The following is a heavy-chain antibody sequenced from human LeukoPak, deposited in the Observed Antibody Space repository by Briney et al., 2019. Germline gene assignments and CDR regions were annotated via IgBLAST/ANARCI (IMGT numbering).Heavy chain of an antibody. J-gene: IGHJ3*02. CDR1: GFTFSSCA. D-gene: IGHD3-22*01. CDR2: ISGSGDST. CDR3: ASPSSAYAFDN. V-gene: IGHV3-23*01. Sequence: GGSLRLSCGASGFTFSSCAMSWVRLAPGKGLEWVSSISGSGDSTDYADSVKGRFTISRDNAKNSLYLQMNSLRAEDTAVYYCASPSSAYAFDNWGQGTMVTVSS.